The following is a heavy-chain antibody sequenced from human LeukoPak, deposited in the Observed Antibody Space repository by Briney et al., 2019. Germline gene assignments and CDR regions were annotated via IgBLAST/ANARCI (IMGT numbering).Heavy chain of an antibody. V-gene: IGHV3-21*04. CDR3: ARPLDSSGYPIDH. Sequence: GGSLRLSCAASGFTFATYSMNWVRQAPGKGLEWVSAISSSSGYMYYADSVRGRLTISRDNAKNSVYLQMNSLRAEDTAVYYCARPLDSSGYPIDHWGQGALVTVSS. CDR2: ISSSSGYM. J-gene: IGHJ4*02. D-gene: IGHD3-22*01. CDR1: GFTFATYS.